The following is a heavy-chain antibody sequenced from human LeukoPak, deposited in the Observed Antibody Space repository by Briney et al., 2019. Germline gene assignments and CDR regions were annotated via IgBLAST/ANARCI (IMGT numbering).Heavy chain of an antibody. D-gene: IGHD2-2*01. Sequence: TLSLTCTVSGGSISSGGYYWSWIRQHPEKGLEWIGYIYYSGSTYYNPSLKSRVTISADTSKNQFSLNLTSVTAADTAVYYCARGLYCSSDSCNHWGQGTLVTVSS. V-gene: IGHV4-31*03. CDR2: IYYSGST. J-gene: IGHJ5*02. CDR3: ARGLYCSSDSCNH. CDR1: GGSISSGGYY.